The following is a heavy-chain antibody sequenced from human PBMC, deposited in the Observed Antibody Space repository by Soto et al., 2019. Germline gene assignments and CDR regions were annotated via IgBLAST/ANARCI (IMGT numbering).Heavy chain of an antibody. CDR2: ISAYSGNT. J-gene: IGHJ6*03. Sequence: ASVKVSCKASGYTFTSYGISWVRQAPGQGLEWMGWISAYSGNTNYAQKLQGRVTMTTDTSTSTAYMELRSLRSDDTAVYYCSRCYYYYYYMDVWGKGTTVTVSS. V-gene: IGHV1-18*01. CDR1: GYTFTSYG. CDR3: SRCYYYYYYMDV.